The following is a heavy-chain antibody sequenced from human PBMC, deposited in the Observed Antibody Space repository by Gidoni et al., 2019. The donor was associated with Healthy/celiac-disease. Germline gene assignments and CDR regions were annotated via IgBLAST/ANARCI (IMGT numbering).Heavy chain of an antibody. Sequence: QVQLVQSGAEVKKPGSSVKVSCKASGGPFSSYAISWVRQAPGQGLEWMGGIIPIFGTANYAQKFQGRVTITADESTSTAYMELSSLRSEDTAVYYCARRYYYDSSGYITMDAFDIWGQGTMVTVSS. D-gene: IGHD3-22*01. J-gene: IGHJ3*02. CDR2: IIPIFGTA. CDR1: GGPFSSYA. CDR3: ARRYYYDSSGYITMDAFDI. V-gene: IGHV1-69*01.